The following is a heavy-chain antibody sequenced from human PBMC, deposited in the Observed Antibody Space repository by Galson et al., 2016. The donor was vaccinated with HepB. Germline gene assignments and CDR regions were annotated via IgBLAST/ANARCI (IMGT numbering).Heavy chain of an antibody. CDR1: GFTFSDYY. CDR2: ISSSGSTI. V-gene: IGHV3-11*04. CDR3: ARGSNYLDYYYYGMDV. J-gene: IGHJ6*02. Sequence: SLRLSCAASGFTFSDYYMIWIRQAPGKGLEWISYISSSGSTIYYADSVKGRFTISRDMTKNSLYLQMNSLRAEDTAVYYCARGSNYLDYYYYGMDVWGQGTTVTVSS. D-gene: IGHD4-11*01.